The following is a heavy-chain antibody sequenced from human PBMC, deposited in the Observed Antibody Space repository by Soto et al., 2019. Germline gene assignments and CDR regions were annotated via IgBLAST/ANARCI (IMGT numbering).Heavy chain of an antibody. D-gene: IGHD3-10*01. CDR1: GGSISSSSCH. CDR2: IKYSGTT. V-gene: IGHV4-39*01. CDR3: VYGLLWFGRGDY. Sequence: SETLSLTCTVSGGSISSSSCHWGWIRQPPGKGLEWIASIKYSGTTCYNPSLKSRVTISMDTSEYQFSLKLNSVTAADTAVYYCVYGLLWFGRGDYWSQGTLVTVSS. J-gene: IGHJ4*02.